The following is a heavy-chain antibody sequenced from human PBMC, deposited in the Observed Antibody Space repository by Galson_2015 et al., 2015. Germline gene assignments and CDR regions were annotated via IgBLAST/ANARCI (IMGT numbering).Heavy chain of an antibody. CDR1: GGTFSSYA. V-gene: IGHV1-69*01. J-gene: IGHJ6*02. CDR2: IIPIFGTA. CDR3: ARDTGTTLSPTYGMDV. D-gene: IGHD1-1*01. Sequence: QSGAEVKKPGESLKISCKASGGTFSSYAISWVRQAPGQGLEWMGGIIPIFGTANYAQKFQGRVTITADESTSTAYMELSSLRSEDTAVYYCARDTGTTLSPTYGMDVWGQGTTVTVSS.